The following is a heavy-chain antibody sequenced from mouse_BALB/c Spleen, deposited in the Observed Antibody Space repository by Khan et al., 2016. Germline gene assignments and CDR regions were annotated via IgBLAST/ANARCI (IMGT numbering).Heavy chain of an antibody. V-gene: IGHV14-4*02. J-gene: IGHJ2*01. CDR2: IDPENGDT. CDR1: DFNIKDYY. Sequence: VQLKESGAELVRSGASVKLSCTASDFNIKDYYMHWVKQRPEQGLEWIGWIDPENGDTEYAPKFQGKATMTADTSSNAAYLQFSSLTSEDSAVYYCNAICYGSDVYFDYWGQGTTLTVSS. D-gene: IGHD1-1*01. CDR3: NAICYGSDVYFDY.